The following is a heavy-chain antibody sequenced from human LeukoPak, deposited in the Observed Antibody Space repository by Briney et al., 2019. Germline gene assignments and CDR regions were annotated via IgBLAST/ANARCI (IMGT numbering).Heavy chain of an antibody. CDR2: ISGDGGST. V-gene: IGHV3-43*02. D-gene: IGHD2-2*01. CDR1: GFTFDDYA. CDR3: AKDLEDIVVVPAAVKSYGMDV. J-gene: IGHJ6*02. Sequence: GGSLRLSCAASGFTFDDYAMHWVRQAPGKGLEWVSLISGDGGSTYYADSVKGRFTISRDNSKNSLYLQMNSLRTEDTALYYCAKDLEDIVVVPAAVKSYGMDVWGQGTTVTVSS.